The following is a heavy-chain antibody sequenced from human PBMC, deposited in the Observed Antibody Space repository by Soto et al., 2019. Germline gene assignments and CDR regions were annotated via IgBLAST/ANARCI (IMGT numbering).Heavy chain of an antibody. CDR2: IWYDGSNK. J-gene: IGHJ4*02. CDR3: ARDPPSYYDILTGYSTSPDY. CDR1: GFTFSSYG. V-gene: IGHV3-33*01. Sequence: QVQLVESGGGVVQPGRSLRLSCAASGFTFSSYGMHWVRQAPGKGLEWVAVIWYDGSNKYYADSVKGRFTISRDNSKNTLYLQMNSLRAEDTAVYYCARDPPSYYDILTGYSTSPDYWGQGTLVTVSS. D-gene: IGHD3-9*01.